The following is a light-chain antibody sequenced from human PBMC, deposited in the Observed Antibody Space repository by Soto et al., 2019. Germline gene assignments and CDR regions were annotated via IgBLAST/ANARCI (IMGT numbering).Light chain of an antibody. V-gene: IGLV2-23*01. CDR3: CPYARSSPSL. J-gene: IGLJ1*01. CDR2: EGS. CDR1: SSDVGSYNL. Sequence: QSALTQPASVSGSPGQSITISCTGTSSDVGSYNLVSWYQQHPGKAPKLMIYEGSKRPSGVSNRFSGSKSGNTASLTISGLQAEVESDYDCCPYARSSPSLFGTGTNVAVL.